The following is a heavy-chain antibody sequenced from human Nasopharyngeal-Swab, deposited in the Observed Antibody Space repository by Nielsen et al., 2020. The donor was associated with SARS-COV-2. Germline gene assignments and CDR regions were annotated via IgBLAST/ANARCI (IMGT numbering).Heavy chain of an antibody. Sequence: WVRQAPGQGLEWMGGIIPIFGTANYAQKFQGRVTITADESTSTAYMELSSLRSEDTAVYYCARWGIAATGSYYYYGMDVWGQGITVTVSS. CDR2: IIPIFGTA. CDR3: ARWGIAATGSYYYYGMDV. V-gene: IGHV1-69*01. D-gene: IGHD5-12*01. J-gene: IGHJ6*02.